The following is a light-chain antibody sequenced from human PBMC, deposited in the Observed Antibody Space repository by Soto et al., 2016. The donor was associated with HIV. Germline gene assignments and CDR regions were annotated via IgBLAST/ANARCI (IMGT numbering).Light chain of an antibody. Sequence: SYELTQPPSVSVAPGKTANITCGGDNIGSKSVHWYQQKPGQAPVLVVYDDRDRPSGIPERFSGSNSGNTATLTISRVEAGDEADYYCQVWDTSSDHVIFGGGTKVTVL. V-gene: IGLV3-21*03. CDR3: QVWDTSSDHVI. CDR1: NIGSKS. CDR2: DDR. J-gene: IGLJ2*01.